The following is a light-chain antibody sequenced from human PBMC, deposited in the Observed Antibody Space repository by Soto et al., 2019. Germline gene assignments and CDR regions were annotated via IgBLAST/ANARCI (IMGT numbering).Light chain of an antibody. V-gene: IGLV1-44*01. Sequence: QSVLSQPPSASGTPGQRVTISCSGSSSNIGSNTVSWYQQFPGTAPKLLIYFNIQRPSGDPDRFSGSKSGTSASLAISGLQSEDEADYYCAAWGDSLNGYVFGTGTKATVL. CDR2: FNI. CDR3: AAWGDSLNGYV. CDR1: SSNIGSNT. J-gene: IGLJ1*01.